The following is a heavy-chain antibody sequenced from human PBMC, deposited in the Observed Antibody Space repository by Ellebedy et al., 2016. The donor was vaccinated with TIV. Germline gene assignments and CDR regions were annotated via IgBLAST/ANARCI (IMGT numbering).Heavy chain of an antibody. V-gene: IGHV3-23*01. D-gene: IGHD3-3*01. Sequence: GESLKISCAASGFTFSSYAMSWVRQAPGKGLEWVSAISGSGGSTYYADSVKGRFTIPRDNSKNTLYLQMNSLRAEDTAVYYCAKTYGGYYLGRFDYWGQGALVTVSS. CDR1: GFTFSSYA. CDR2: ISGSGGST. CDR3: AKTYGGYYLGRFDY. J-gene: IGHJ4*02.